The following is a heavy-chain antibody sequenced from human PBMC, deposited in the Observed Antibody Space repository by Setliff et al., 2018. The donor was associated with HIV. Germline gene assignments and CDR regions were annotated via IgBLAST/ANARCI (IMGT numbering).Heavy chain of an antibody. Sequence: GASVKVSCKSSGGTFSSNAISWVRQAAGHGLECIGGIIPILGTTHYSQKFQDRVTITRDESTRTAYLEVNNLGSEDTAIYYCARDRGGSYADACDVWGQGTMVTVS. V-gene: IGHV1-69*05. CDR2: IIPILGTT. CDR3: ARDRGGSYADACDV. D-gene: IGHD1-26*01. J-gene: IGHJ3*01. CDR1: GGTFSSNA.